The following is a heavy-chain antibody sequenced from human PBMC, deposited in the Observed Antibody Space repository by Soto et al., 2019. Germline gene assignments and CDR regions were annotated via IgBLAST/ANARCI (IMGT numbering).Heavy chain of an antibody. CDR3: ARKELLWFGETTLYYYYYMDV. CDR1: SGSISSSNW. Sequence: SETLSLTCAVSSGSISSSNWWSWVRQPPGKGLEWIGEIYHSGSTNYNPSLKSRVTISVDKSKNQFSLKLSSVTAADTAVYYCARKELLWFGETTLYYYYYMDVWGKGTTVTVSS. V-gene: IGHV4-4*02. J-gene: IGHJ6*03. CDR2: IYHSGST. D-gene: IGHD3-10*01.